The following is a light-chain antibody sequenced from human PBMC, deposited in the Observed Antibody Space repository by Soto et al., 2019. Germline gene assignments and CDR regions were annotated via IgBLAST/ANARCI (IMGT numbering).Light chain of an antibody. Sequence: EVVMTQSPATLSVSPGERATASCRASQSVSSNLACYQQKPGQAPGLLIYGASTRATGIPARFSGSGSGTEFTLTLSSLQSEDFAVYYCQQYNNWPRTFGQGTKVDI. CDR3: QQYNNWPRT. CDR2: GAS. CDR1: QSVSSN. J-gene: IGKJ1*01. V-gene: IGKV3-15*01.